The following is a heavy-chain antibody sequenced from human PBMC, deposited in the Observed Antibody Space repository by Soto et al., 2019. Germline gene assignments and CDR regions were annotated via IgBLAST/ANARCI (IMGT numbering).Heavy chain of an antibody. D-gene: IGHD2-15*01. Sequence: EVQLVESGGGLVQPGGSLRLSCAASGFTFSSYWMSWVRQAPGKGLEWVANIKQDGSEKYYVDSVKGRFTISRDNAKNSLYLQMNSLRAEDTAVYYCAREPLGYCSGGSCFLHWFYPWGQGTLVTVSS. CDR1: GFTFSSYW. CDR2: IKQDGSEK. V-gene: IGHV3-7*01. CDR3: AREPLGYCSGGSCFLHWFYP. J-gene: IGHJ5*02.